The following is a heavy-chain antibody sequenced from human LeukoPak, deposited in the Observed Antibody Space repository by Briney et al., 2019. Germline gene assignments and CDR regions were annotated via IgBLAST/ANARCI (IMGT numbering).Heavy chain of an antibody. CDR3: AKGWVTDRNYFDS. D-gene: IGHD5-18*01. Sequence: GRSLRLSCAASGFTFNGYAMNWVRQAPGKGLEWVSAISGSGGSTYYADSVKGRFTISRDNSKNTLYLQMNSLRAEDTAVYYCAKGWVTDRNYFDSWGQGTLVTVSS. J-gene: IGHJ4*02. CDR2: ISGSGGST. CDR1: GFTFNGYA. V-gene: IGHV3-23*01.